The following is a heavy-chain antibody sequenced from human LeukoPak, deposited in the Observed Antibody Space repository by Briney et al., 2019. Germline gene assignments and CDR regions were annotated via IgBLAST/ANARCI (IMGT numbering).Heavy chain of an antibody. CDR3: ARIAAPGLA. V-gene: IGHV4-39*01. CDR1: GASIDRSTYY. Sequence: SETLSLTYSVSGASIDRSTYYWGWIRQPPGKGLEWIGSVYYSGSTYYNSALKSRVSISVDTSRNQFSLKLYSVTAADTSVYFCARIAAPGLAWGQGTLVTVSS. J-gene: IGHJ5*02. CDR2: VYYSGST. D-gene: IGHD6-25*01.